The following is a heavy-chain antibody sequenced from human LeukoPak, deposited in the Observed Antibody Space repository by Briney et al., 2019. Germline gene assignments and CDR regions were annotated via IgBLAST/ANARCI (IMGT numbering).Heavy chain of an antibody. Sequence: GGSLRLSCAASGFTFSSYAMHWVRQAPGKGLEWVAVISYDGSNKYYADSVKGRFTISRDNSKNTLYLQMNSLRAEDTAVYYCAREANPYCSGGSCYSGALDYWGQGTLVTVSS. CDR3: AREANPYCSGGSCYSGALDY. CDR1: GFTFSSYA. V-gene: IGHV3-30-3*01. J-gene: IGHJ4*02. D-gene: IGHD2-15*01. CDR2: ISYDGSNK.